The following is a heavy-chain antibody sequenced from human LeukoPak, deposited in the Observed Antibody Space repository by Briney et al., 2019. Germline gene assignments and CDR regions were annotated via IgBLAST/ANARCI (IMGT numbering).Heavy chain of an antibody. CDR2: IYYSGST. D-gene: IGHD6-19*01. CDR3: AREGVAVAGTGAFDI. V-gene: IGHV4-59*01. Sequence: SETLSLTCTVSGGSISSYYWSWIRQPPGKGLEGIGYIYYSGSTNYNPSLKSRVTISVDTSKNQFSLKLSSVTAADTAVYYCAREGVAVAGTGAFDIWGQGTMVTVSS. J-gene: IGHJ3*02. CDR1: GGSISSYY.